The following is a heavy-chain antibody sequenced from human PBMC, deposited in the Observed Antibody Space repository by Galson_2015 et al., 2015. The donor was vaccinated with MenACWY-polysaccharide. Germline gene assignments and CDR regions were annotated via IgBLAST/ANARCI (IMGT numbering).Heavy chain of an antibody. CDR3: ASEEIRGGSFGWFDP. Sequence: LSLTCTVSGGSVSSAAYYWSWLPQPPGKGLEWIGYIYFSGRTNYNPSLKSRVTVSLDTSKNQFSLRLSSVTAADTAFYYCASEEIRGGSFGWFDPWGQGTLVTVSS. D-gene: IGHD3-10*01. J-gene: IGHJ5*02. CDR1: GGSVSSAAYY. CDR2: IYFSGRT. V-gene: IGHV4-61*08.